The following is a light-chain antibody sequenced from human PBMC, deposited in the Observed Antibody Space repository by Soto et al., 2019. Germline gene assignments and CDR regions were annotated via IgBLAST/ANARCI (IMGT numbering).Light chain of an antibody. V-gene: IGKV3-20*01. Sequence: EIVLTQSPGTLSLSPGERATLSCRASQSVSNNYLAWYQQKPGQAPRLHIYGASNRATGVPDRFSGSGSGTDFTLTISSKEPEDVLVYYFQQYGSAGTFGQGTKVQIK. CDR2: GAS. CDR1: QSVSNNY. CDR3: QQYGSAGT. J-gene: IGKJ1*01.